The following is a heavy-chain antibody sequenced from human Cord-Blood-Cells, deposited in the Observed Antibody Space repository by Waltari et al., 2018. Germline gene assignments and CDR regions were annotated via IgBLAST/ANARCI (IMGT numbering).Heavy chain of an antibody. J-gene: IGHJ5*02. D-gene: IGHD6-13*01. Sequence: EVQLVESGGGLVKPGGSLRLSCAASGFTYRSYRMNWVRPPPGTGLEWFSSISSSSSYIYYADSVKGRFTISRDNAKNSLYLQMNSLRAEDTAVYYCARGGQQLVLGDSGDWFDPWGQGTLVTVSS. CDR1: GFTYRSYR. CDR3: ARGGQQLVLGDSGDWFDP. V-gene: IGHV3-21*01. CDR2: ISSSSSYI.